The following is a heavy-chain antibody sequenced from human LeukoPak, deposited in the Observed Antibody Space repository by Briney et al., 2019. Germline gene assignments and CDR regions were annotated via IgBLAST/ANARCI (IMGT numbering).Heavy chain of an antibody. V-gene: IGHV3-13*01. J-gene: IGHJ5*02. D-gene: IGHD2-21*01. CDR2: IGKAGDT. CDR1: GFTLSTYD. CDR3: VRGDVGFDP. Sequence: TGGSLRLSCTASGFTLSTYDMHWVRQPTGEGLEWVAGIGKAGDTYYLGSVKGRFTISRENAKNSLYLQMNSLRVGDTALYYCVRGDVGFDPWGQGTLVTVSS.